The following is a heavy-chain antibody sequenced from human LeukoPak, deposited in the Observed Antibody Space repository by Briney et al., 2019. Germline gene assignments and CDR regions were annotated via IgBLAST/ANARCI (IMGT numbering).Heavy chain of an antibody. Sequence: KPSETLSLTCTVSGGSISSYYWSWIRQPPGKGLEWIGYIYYSGSTNYNPSLKSRVTISVDTSKNQFSLKLSSVTAADTAVYYCARHPPGLRYFDLVGAFDIWGQGTMVTVSS. J-gene: IGHJ3*02. CDR1: GGSISSYY. V-gene: IGHV4-59*08. D-gene: IGHD3-9*01. CDR3: ARHPPGLRYFDLVGAFDI. CDR2: IYYSGST.